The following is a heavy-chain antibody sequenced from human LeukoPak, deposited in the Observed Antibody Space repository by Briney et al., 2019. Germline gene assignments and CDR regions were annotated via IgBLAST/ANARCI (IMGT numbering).Heavy chain of an antibody. D-gene: IGHD6-13*01. J-gene: IGHJ4*02. CDR3: AISPIVAASNQGDY. Sequence: TGESLKISCKGSGYSFTSYWIGWVRQMPGKGLEWMGIIYPGDSDTRYSPSFQGQVTISADKSISTAYLQWSSLQASDTAIYYCAISPIVAASNQGDYWGQGTRVTVSS. CDR2: IYPGDSDT. CDR1: GYSFTSYW. V-gene: IGHV5-51*01.